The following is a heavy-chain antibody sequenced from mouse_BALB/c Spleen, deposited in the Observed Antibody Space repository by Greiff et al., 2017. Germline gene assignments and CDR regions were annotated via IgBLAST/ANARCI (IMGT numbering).Heavy chain of an antibody. Sequence: EVKLVESGGDLVKPGGSLKLSCAASGFTFSSYGMSWVRQTPDKRLEWVATISSGGSYTYYPDSVKGRFTISRDNAKNTLYLQMSSLKSEDTAMYYCERHEDRYDVDYAMDYWGQGTSVTVSS. D-gene: IGHD2-14*01. V-gene: IGHV5-6*01. CDR2: ISSGGSYT. J-gene: IGHJ4*01. CDR3: ERHEDRYDVDYAMDY. CDR1: GFTFSSYG.